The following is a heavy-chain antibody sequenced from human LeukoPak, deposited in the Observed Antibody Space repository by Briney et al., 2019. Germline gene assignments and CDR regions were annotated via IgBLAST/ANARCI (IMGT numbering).Heavy chain of an antibody. CDR2: SYSGGRT. CDR1: GFAVSSNY. J-gene: IGHJ5*02. D-gene: IGHD4-17*01. CDR3: ARDVHDYGVPRYLDP. V-gene: IGHV3-53*01. Sequence: PGGSLRLSCAASGFAVSSNYMTWVRQAPGKGLEWVSGSYSGGRTYYADSVKGRFTISRDNSKNTLYLQMNSLRAEDTAVYYCARDVHDYGVPRYLDPWGQGTLVTVSS.